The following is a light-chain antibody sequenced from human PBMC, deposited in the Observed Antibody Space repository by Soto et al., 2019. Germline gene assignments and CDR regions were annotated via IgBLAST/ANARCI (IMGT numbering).Light chain of an antibody. J-gene: IGKJ4*01. CDR2: GAS. CDR3: QHYDTWPYT. Sequence: DIQMTQSPASLSASLGDRVTITCRASQGISNYLAWYQQKPGRLPKLLLFGASTLQSGVPARFSGSGSGTLFTLTITSLQSEDFAVYYCQHYDTWPYTFGGGTKVDIK. V-gene: IGKV1-27*01. CDR1: QGISNY.